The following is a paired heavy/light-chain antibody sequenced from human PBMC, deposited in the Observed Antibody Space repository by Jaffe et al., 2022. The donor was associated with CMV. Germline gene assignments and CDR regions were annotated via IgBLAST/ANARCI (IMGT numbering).Light chain of an antibody. CDR2: AAS. J-gene: IGKJ1*01. V-gene: IGKV1D-8*01. CDR3: QQYYSFPVA. CDR1: QGISSY. Sequence: VIWMTQSPSLLSASTGDRVTISCRMSQGISSYLAWYQQKPGKAPELLIYAASTLQSGVPSRFSGSGSGTDFTLTISCLQSEDFATYYCQQYYSFPVAFGQGTKVEIK.
Heavy chain of an antibody. Sequence: QVQLVQSGAEVKKPGASVKVSCKASGYTFTSYAMHWVRQAPGQRLEWMGWINAGNGNTKYSQKFQGRVTITRDTSASTAYMELSSLRSEDTAVYYCARDVVDVSIAVADAPGWFDPWGQGTLVTVSS. CDR1: GYTFTSYA. J-gene: IGHJ5*02. V-gene: IGHV1-3*01. CDR2: INAGNGNT. D-gene: IGHD6-19*01. CDR3: ARDVVDVSIAVADAPGWFDP.